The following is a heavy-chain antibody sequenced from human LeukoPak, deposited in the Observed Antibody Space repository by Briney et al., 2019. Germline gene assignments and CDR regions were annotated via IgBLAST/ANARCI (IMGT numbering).Heavy chain of an antibody. CDR2: ITGSGRET. V-gene: IGHV3-23*01. J-gene: IGHJ4*02. CDR3: AKITMATTPNY. Sequence: GGSLRLSCAASGLTFRSYAMNWVRQASGKGLEWVSGITGSGRETYYADSVKGRFSISRDNSKNTLYLQMNNLRAEDTAVYYCAKITMATTPNYWGQGTLVTVSS. CDR1: GLTFRSYA. D-gene: IGHD3-10*01.